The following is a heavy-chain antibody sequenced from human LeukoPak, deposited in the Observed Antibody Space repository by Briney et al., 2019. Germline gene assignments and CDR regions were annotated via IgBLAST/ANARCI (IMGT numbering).Heavy chain of an antibody. D-gene: IGHD3-10*01. CDR2: ISGSGGST. J-gene: IGHJ4*02. CDR1: GFTFSSYA. V-gene: IGHV3-23*01. CDR3: AAARFGEFRGFRFDY. Sequence: PGGSLRLSCAASGFTFSSYAMSWVRQAPGKGLEWVSAISGSGGSTYYADSVKGRFTISRDNSKNTLYLQMNSLRAEDTAVYYCAAARFGEFRGFRFDYWGQGTLVTVSS.